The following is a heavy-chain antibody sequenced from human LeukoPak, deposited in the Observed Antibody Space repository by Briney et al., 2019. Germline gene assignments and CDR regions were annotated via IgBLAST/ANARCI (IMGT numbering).Heavy chain of an antibody. J-gene: IGHJ4*02. CDR3: ARDQLAYSGYDTLFDY. V-gene: IGHV3-30*04. CDR2: ISYDGSNK. Sequence: GGSLRPSCAASGFTFNSYAIHWVRQAPGKGLEWVAVISYDGSNKYYAESVKGRFTISRDNSKNTLYLQLNSLRPDDTAVYYCARDQLAYSGYDTLFDYWGQGTLVTVSS. CDR1: GFTFNSYA. D-gene: IGHD5-12*01.